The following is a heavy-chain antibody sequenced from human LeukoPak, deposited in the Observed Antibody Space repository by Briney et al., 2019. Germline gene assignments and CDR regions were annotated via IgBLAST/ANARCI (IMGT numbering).Heavy chain of an antibody. CDR2: IYYSGST. Sequence: SETLSLTCTVSGGSISSSSYYWGWIRQPPGKGLEWIGSIYYSGSTYYNPSPKSRVTISVDTSKNQFSLKLSSVTAADTAVYYCAREVPPLRTDRAAAGHYWGQGTLVTVSS. V-gene: IGHV4-39*07. CDR3: AREVPPLRTDRAAAGHY. CDR1: GGSISSSSYY. D-gene: IGHD6-13*01. J-gene: IGHJ4*02.